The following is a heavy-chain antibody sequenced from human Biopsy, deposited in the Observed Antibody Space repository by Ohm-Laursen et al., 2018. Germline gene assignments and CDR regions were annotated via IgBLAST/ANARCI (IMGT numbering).Heavy chain of an antibody. Sequence: SVKVSCKASSYTFTDYSIHWMRQAPGQGLEWLGYINCKTGATNYAQKFQGTVAMTRDTSISTAYLALGSLRSADTAIYYCARDPLNGHKHFDYWGQGSLVTVSS. CDR2: INCKTGAT. CDR1: SYTFTDYS. CDR3: ARDPLNGHKHFDY. D-gene: IGHD2-8*01. J-gene: IGHJ4*02. V-gene: IGHV1-2*02.